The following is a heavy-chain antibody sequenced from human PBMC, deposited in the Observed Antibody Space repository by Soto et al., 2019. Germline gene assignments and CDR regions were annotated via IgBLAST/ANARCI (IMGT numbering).Heavy chain of an antibody. J-gene: IGHJ6*02. D-gene: IGHD6-6*01. V-gene: IGHV3-23*01. Sequence: GGSLRLSCAASGFTFSSYAMSWVRQAPGKGLEWVSAISGSGGTTYYADSVKGRFTISRDNSKNTLYLQMNGLRAEDTAVYYCAKGASSSSFYYCYGMDVWGQGTTVTVSS. CDR3: AKGASSSSFYYCYGMDV. CDR2: ISGSGGTT. CDR1: GFTFSSYA.